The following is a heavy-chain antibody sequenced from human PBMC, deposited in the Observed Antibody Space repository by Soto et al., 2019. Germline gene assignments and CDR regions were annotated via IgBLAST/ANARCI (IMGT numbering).Heavy chain of an antibody. J-gene: IGHJ6*02. CDR3: ARERQVGYYYYGMDV. D-gene: IGHD1-26*01. CDR2: IIPIFGTA. V-gene: IGHV1-69*13. Sequence: SVKVSCKASGGTFSSYAISWVRQAPGQGLEWMGGIIPIFGTANYAQKFQGRVTITADESTSTAYMELSSLRSEDTAVYYCARERQVGYYYYGMDVWGQGTTVTVSS. CDR1: GGTFSSYA.